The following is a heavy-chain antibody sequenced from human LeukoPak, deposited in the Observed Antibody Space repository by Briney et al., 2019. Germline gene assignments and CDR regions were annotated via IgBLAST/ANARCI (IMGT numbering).Heavy chain of an antibody. CDR2: ISYDGSNK. J-gene: IGHJ4*02. D-gene: IGHD3-3*01. CDR3: ARGGILESCDY. Sequence: GGSLRLSCAASGFTFSSYAMHWVRQAPGKGLEWVAVISYDGSNKYYADSVKGRFTISRDNSKNTLYLQMNSLRAEDTAVYCCARGGILESCDYWGQGTLVTVSS. V-gene: IGHV3-30-3*01. CDR1: GFTFSSYA.